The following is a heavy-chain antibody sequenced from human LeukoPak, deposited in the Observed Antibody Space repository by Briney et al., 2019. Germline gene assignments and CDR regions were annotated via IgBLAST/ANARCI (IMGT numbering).Heavy chain of an antibody. CDR1: GFTFSSHA. J-gene: IGHJ4*02. V-gene: IGHV3-23*01. D-gene: IGHD1-1*01. CDR3: AKAPPYTKYFDY. CDR2: ISSSGDTI. Sequence: GGSLRLSCAASGFTFSSHAMSWVRQAPGKGLEWVSAISSSGDTIFYADPVKGRFTISRDNSKNTLYLQMYSLRAEDTAIYYCAKAPPYTKYFDYWGQGTLLTVSS.